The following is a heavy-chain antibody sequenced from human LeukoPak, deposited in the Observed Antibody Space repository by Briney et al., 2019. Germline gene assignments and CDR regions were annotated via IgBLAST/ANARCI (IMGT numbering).Heavy chain of an antibody. V-gene: IGHV3-23*01. D-gene: IGHD3-9*01. Sequence: PGGSLRLSCAASGFTFSSYAMSWVRQAPGEGLEWVSAISGSGGSTYYADSVKGRFTISRDNSKNKLYLQMNSLRAEDTAVYYSAKSLAYYDILTGYYPLDYWGQGTLVTVSS. J-gene: IGHJ4*02. CDR1: GFTFSSYA. CDR3: AKSLAYYDILTGYYPLDY. CDR2: ISGSGGST.